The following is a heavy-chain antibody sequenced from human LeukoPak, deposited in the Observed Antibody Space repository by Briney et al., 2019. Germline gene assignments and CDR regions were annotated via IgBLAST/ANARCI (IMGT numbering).Heavy chain of an antibody. J-gene: IGHJ3*02. Sequence: SETLSLTCTVSGGSISSYYWSWIRQPPGKGLEWIGYTYYSGSTNYNPSLKSRVTISVDTSKNHFSLKLSSVTAADTAVYYCARRIAAAAYDAFDIWGQGTMVTVSS. D-gene: IGHD6-13*01. V-gene: IGHV4-59*08. CDR2: TYYSGST. CDR3: ARRIAAAAYDAFDI. CDR1: GGSISSYY.